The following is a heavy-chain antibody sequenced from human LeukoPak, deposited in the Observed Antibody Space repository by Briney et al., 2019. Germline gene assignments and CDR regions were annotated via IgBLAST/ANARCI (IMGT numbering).Heavy chain of an antibody. D-gene: IGHD4-23*01. CDR3: TRHHDYGDKIDY. CDR1: GGSVTSASHY. J-gene: IGHJ4*02. Sequence: SETLSLTCTVSGGSVTSASHYWSWIRQPPGKGLEWIGSIHYSGSTYYSPSLKSRLTISGDTSKSQFSLKLTFVTAADTAVYYCTRHHDYGDKIDYWGQGTLVTVSS. V-gene: IGHV4-39*01. CDR2: IHYSGST.